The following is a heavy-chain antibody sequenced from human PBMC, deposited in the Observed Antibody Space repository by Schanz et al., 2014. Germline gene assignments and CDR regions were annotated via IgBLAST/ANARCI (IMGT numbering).Heavy chain of an antibody. V-gene: IGHV3-30*04. D-gene: IGHD3-16*01. CDR3: TRDRGALINHNDALDL. CDR2: TSTDGTKT. CDR1: GFTFSNFA. J-gene: IGHJ3*01. Sequence: QVQLVESGGGLVKPGRSLRLSCAASGFTFSNFAIHWVRQAPGQGLEKVAVTSTDGTKTYYAASVRGRFTISRDNSKNTVYLQMNSLRSEDTAVYYCTRDRGALINHNDALDLWGQGTMVSVSS.